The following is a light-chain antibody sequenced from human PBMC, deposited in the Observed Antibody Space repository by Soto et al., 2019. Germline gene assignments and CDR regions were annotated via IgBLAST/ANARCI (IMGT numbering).Light chain of an antibody. CDR2: KAS. CDR3: QQYHSYPIT. V-gene: IGKV1-5*03. J-gene: IGKJ5*01. Sequence: DIQMTQSPSTLSASVGDRVTITCRASQSISSWLAWYQQKPGKPPKLLIYKASSLESGVPSRFSGSGSGTEFTLTISSLQPDDFTTYYCQQYHSYPITFGQGTRLEIK. CDR1: QSISSW.